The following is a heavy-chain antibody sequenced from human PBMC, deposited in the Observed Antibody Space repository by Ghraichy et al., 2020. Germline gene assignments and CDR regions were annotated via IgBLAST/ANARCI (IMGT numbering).Heavy chain of an antibody. J-gene: IGHJ3*01. Sequence: GGSLRLSCAASGVTFINVWMSWVRQAPGRGLEWVGRIKSHPSGWTVDYAAPVKSRFTISRDDSKHTIYLQMNSLKIDDTDVYFCFIDDYYDVSGYEYDSCDVWSQGTMVTVSS. V-gene: IGHV3-15*01. CDR2: IKSHPSGWTV. CDR1: GVTFINVW. CDR3: FIDDYYDVSGYEYDSCDV. D-gene: IGHD3-22*01.